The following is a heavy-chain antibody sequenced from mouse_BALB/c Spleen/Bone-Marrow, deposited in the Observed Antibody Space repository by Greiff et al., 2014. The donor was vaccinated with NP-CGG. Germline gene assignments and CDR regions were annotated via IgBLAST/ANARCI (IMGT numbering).Heavy chain of an antibody. D-gene: IGHD1-2*01. V-gene: IGHV14-3*02. CDR1: GFNIKDTY. Sequence: EVNVVESGAELVKPGASVKLSCTASGFNIKDTYMHWVKQRPEQGLEWIGRIDPANGNTKYDPKFQGKATITADTSSNTAYLQLSSLTSEDTAVYYCARIHYYGRAWFAYWGQGTLVTVSA. CDR2: IDPANGNT. CDR3: ARIHYYGRAWFAY. J-gene: IGHJ3*01.